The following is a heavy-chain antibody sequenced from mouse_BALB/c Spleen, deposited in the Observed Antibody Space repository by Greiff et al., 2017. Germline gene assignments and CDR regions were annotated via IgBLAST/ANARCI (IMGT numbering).Heavy chain of an antibody. V-gene: IGHV5-15*02. D-gene: IGHD4-1*01. CDR2: ISNLAYSI. J-gene: IGHJ4*01. CDR1: GFTFSDYG. Sequence: EVKVVESGGGLVQPGGSRKLSCAASGFTFSDYGMAWVRQAPGKGPEWVAFISNLAYSIYYADTVTGRFTISRENAKNTLYLEMSSLRSEDTAMYYCARGTGYYAMDYWGQGTSVTVSS. CDR3: ARGTGYYAMDY.